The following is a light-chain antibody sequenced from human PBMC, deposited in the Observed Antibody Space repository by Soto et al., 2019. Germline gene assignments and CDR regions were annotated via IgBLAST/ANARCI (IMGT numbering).Light chain of an antibody. Sequence: EIVLTQSPGTLSLSLGERATLSCRASQSVSSNYLAWYQQKPGQAPRLLIYATSSRATGIPDRFSGSGSGTDFNLTISRLEPEDFAVYYCQQYGNSPRYSFGQGTKLEIK. CDR1: QSVSSNY. CDR3: QQYGNSPRYS. CDR2: ATS. J-gene: IGKJ2*03. V-gene: IGKV3-20*01.